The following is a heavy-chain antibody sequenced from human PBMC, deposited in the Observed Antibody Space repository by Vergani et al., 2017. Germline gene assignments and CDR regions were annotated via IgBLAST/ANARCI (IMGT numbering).Heavy chain of an antibody. J-gene: IGHJ4*02. Sequence: EVHLVESGGDLVQPGGSLRLSCAASGFTFSDYWMSWLRQTPGKGLEWVAYIKQDGSEKYYVDSVQGRFTNSRDNAKDSLYLQMNSLRAEDTAVYYCARGAQPGYWGQGTLVTVSS. CDR2: IKQDGSEK. V-gene: IGHV3-7*01. CDR3: ARGAQPGY. CDR1: GFTFSDYW.